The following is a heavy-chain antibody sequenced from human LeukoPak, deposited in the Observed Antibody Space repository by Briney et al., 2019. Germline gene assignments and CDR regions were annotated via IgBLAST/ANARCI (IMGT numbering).Heavy chain of an antibody. V-gene: IGHV3-7*03. CDR3: ARVGYYDSSGYRAFDI. Sequence: GGSLRLSCATSGFTFSNYWMCWVRQAPGKGLEWVANIRQDGGDKYYADSVKGRFTISRDNAKNSLYLQVNSQRAEDTAVYSCARVGYYDSSGYRAFDIWGQGTMVTVSS. CDR1: GFTFSNYW. CDR2: IRQDGGDK. D-gene: IGHD3-22*01. J-gene: IGHJ3*02.